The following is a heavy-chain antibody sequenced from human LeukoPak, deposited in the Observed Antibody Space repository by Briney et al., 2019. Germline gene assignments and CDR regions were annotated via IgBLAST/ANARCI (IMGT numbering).Heavy chain of an antibody. Sequence: PGGSLRLSCAASGFSFSNYGMHWVRQAPGKGLVWVSRINSDGSSTTYADSVKGRFTISRDNAKNTLYLQMDSLRAEDTAVYYCARDGVQFYNWFDPWGQGTLVTVSS. CDR2: INSDGSST. J-gene: IGHJ5*02. D-gene: IGHD2-8*01. CDR3: ARDGVQFYNWFDP. CDR1: GFSFSNYG. V-gene: IGHV3-74*01.